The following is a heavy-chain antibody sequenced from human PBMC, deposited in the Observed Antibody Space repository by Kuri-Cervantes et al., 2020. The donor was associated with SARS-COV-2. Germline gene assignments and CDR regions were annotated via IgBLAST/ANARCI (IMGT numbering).Heavy chain of an antibody. D-gene: IGHD2-21*01. V-gene: IGHV1-18*04. CDR1: GYTFTSSG. Sequence: ASVKVSCKASGYTFTSSGISWVRQAPGQGLEWMGWVSGYNGHTNYAQKLQGRVTMTTDTSTTTAYMELRSLRSDDTAVFYCVREGYGDYVDYWGQGTLVTVSS. CDR2: VSGYNGHT. CDR3: VREGYGDYVDY. J-gene: IGHJ4*02.